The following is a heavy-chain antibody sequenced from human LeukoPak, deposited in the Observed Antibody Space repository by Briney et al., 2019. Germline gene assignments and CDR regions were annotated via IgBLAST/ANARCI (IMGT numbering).Heavy chain of an antibody. V-gene: IGHV4-39*01. Sequence: SETLSLTCTVSSGSISSGSYYWAWVRQPPGKGLEWIGSIYYGGSTYYNPSLKSRVTISVDTSKNQFSLKVRSVTAADTSVHYCARQVGYSSSSRWFDPWGQGTLVTVSP. CDR1: SGSISSGSYY. CDR2: IYYGGST. CDR3: ARQVGYSSSSRWFDP. J-gene: IGHJ5*02. D-gene: IGHD6-6*01.